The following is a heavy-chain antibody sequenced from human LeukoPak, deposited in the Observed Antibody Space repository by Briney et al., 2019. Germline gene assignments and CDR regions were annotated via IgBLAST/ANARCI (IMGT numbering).Heavy chain of an antibody. V-gene: IGHV3-33*01. CDR3: ATDRNSGKYYDY. CDR1: GLMFRNYG. Sequence: TGGSLRLSCVVSGLMFRNYGMRWVRQAPGKGREWVAVIYYDGSNQYYADSVKGRFTVSRDNAKNTLYLQMDSLRAEDTAVYYCATDRNSGKYYDYWGQGTLVTVSS. CDR2: IYYDGSNQ. J-gene: IGHJ4*02. D-gene: IGHD1-26*01.